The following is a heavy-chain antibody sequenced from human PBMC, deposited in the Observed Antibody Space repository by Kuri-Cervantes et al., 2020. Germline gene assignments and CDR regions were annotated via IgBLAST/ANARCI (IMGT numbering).Heavy chain of an antibody. CDR3: ARDRDGYKIFDY. J-gene: IGHJ4*02. Sequence: GESLKISCAASGFTFDDYAMHWVRQAPGKGLEWVSAISGSGGSTYYADSVKGRFTISRDNSKNTLYLQMNSLRAEDTAVYYCARDRDGYKIFDYWGQGTLVTVSS. V-gene: IGHV3-23*01. CDR2: ISGSGGST. CDR1: GFTFDDYA. D-gene: IGHD5-24*01.